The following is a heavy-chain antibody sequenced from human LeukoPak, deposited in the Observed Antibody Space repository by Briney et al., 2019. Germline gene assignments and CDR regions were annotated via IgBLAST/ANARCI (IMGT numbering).Heavy chain of an antibody. J-gene: IGHJ3*02. CDR3: ARDWVDAFDI. V-gene: IGHV3-21*01. D-gene: IGHD3-16*01. CDR2: ISSSSSYI. Sequence: GGSLRLSCAAFGFTFSSYSMNWVRQAPGKGLEWVSSISSSSSYIYYADSVKGRFTISRDNAKNSLYLQMNSLRAEDTAVYYCARDWVDAFDIWGQGTLVTVSS. CDR1: GFTFSSYS.